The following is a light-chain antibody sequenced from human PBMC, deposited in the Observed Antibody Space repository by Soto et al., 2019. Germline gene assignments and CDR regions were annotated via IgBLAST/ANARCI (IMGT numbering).Light chain of an antibody. CDR3: LQHDSFPRT. J-gene: IGKJ1*01. CDR2: SAP. Sequence: DIQMTQSPSSLSASVGDTVTITCRASQAIRDDLGWYQQKPRKAPKRLIFSAPSLQGGVPSRFSGSGSGTEFTLTISSLQAEDFATYYCLQHDSFPRTFGQGTKVEIK. CDR1: QAIRDD. V-gene: IGKV1-17*01.